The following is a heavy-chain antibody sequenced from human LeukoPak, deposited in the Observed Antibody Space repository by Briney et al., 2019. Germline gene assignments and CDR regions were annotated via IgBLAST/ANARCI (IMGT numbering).Heavy chain of an antibody. CDR3: ARGFTMVRGVISGRAFDI. D-gene: IGHD3-10*01. J-gene: IGHJ3*02. CDR2: MNPNSGKT. V-gene: IGHV1-8*01. CDR1: GYTFTSYD. Sequence: ASVKVSCKASGYTFTSYDINWVRQATGQGLEWMGWMNPNSGKTGYAQKFQGRVTMTRNTSISTAYMELSSLRSEDTAVYYCARGFTMVRGVISGRAFDIWGQGTMVTVSS.